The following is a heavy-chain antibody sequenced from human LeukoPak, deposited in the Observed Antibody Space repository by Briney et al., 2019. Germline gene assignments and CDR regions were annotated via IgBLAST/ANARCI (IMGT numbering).Heavy chain of an antibody. Sequence: GGSLRLSCAASGFTFSNYGMLWVRQAPGKGLDWVAFIRYDGNNKLYADSVKGRFTISRDNSKNTLYLHINSLRAEDTAVYYCVKDNPLDYWGQGTLVIVPS. V-gene: IGHV3-30*02. D-gene: IGHD1-14*01. CDR3: VKDNPLDY. J-gene: IGHJ4*02. CDR1: GFTFSNYG. CDR2: IRYDGNNK.